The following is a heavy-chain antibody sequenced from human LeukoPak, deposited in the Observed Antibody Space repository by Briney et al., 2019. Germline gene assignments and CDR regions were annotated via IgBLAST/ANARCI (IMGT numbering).Heavy chain of an antibody. CDR3: ARVAARPRRYFDY. Sequence: PSETLSLTCAVYGGSFSGYYWSWIRQPPGKGLEWIGEINHSGSTNYNPSLKSRVTISVDTSKNQFSLKLSSVTAADTAVYYCARVAARPRRYFDYWGQGTLVTVSS. CDR1: GGSFSGYY. J-gene: IGHJ4*02. D-gene: IGHD6-6*01. CDR2: INHSGST. V-gene: IGHV4-34*01.